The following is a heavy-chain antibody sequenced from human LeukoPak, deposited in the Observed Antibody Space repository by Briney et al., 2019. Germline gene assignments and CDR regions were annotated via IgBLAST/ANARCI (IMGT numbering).Heavy chain of an antibody. CDR2: IYHSGST. D-gene: IGHD5-18*01. V-gene: IGHV4-38-2*02. Sequence: SETLSLTCTVSGYSISSGYYWGWIRQPPGKGLEWIGSIYHSGSTYYNPSLKSRVTISVDTSKNQFSLKLSSVTAADTAVYYCAREDEWIQLWAEFDYWGQGTLVTVSS. CDR1: GYSISSGYY. CDR3: AREDEWIQLWAEFDY. J-gene: IGHJ4*02.